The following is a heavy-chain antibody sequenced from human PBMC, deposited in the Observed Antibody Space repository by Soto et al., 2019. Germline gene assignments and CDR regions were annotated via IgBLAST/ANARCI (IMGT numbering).Heavy chain of an antibody. CDR3: ARVDDSSGYFHDY. D-gene: IGHD3-22*01. CDR2: IIPIFGTA. Sequence: ASVKVSCKASGGTFSSYAISWVRQAPGQGLEWMGGIIPIFGTANYAQKFQGRVTITADESTSTAYMELSSLRSEDTAVYYCARVDDSSGYFHDYWGQGTLVTVTS. CDR1: GGTFSSYA. J-gene: IGHJ4*02. V-gene: IGHV1-69*13.